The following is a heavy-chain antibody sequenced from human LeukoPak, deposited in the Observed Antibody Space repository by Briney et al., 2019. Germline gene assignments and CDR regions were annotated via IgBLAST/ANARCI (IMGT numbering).Heavy chain of an antibody. J-gene: IGHJ3*02. V-gene: IGHV3-48*01. CDR3: ARDLVTTSGAFDI. CDR2: ISSSSSTI. Sequence: GGSLRLSCAASGFTFSSYIMNWVRQAPGKGLEWVSYISSSSSTIYYADSVKGRFTISRDNAKNSLYLQMNSLRAEDTAVYYCARDLVTTSGAFDIWGQGTMVTVSS. CDR1: GFTFSSYI. D-gene: IGHD3-9*01.